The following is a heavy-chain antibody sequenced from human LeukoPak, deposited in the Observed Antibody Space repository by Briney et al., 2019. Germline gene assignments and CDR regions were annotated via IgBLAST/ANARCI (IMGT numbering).Heavy chain of an antibody. V-gene: IGHV4-39*01. CDR2: IYDSGST. CDR3: ARLRYDILTGYYLDFDY. Sequence: SETLSLTCTVSGGSIRSSYYYWGWIRQPPGKGLEWIGSIYDSGSTYYNPSLKSRVTISVDTSKNQFSLKLSSVTAADTAVYYCARLRYDILTGYYLDFDYWGQGTLVTVSS. D-gene: IGHD3-9*01. CDR1: GGSIRSSYYY. J-gene: IGHJ4*02.